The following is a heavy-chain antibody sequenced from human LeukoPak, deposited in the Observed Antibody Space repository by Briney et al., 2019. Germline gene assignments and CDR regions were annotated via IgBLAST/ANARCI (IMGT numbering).Heavy chain of an antibody. CDR1: GGSIGSDIFY. V-gene: IGHV4-61*02. Sequence: SQTLSLTCTVSGGSIGSDIFYWSWIRQPAGMGLEWIGRIYSNGRTNYNPSLKRRVTMSADTSKSQFSLNLKSVTAADTAVYYCARLGAYCADDCYSYFDPWGQGILVTVSS. D-gene: IGHD2-21*01. CDR3: ARLGAYCADDCYSYFDP. CDR2: IYSNGRT. J-gene: IGHJ5*02.